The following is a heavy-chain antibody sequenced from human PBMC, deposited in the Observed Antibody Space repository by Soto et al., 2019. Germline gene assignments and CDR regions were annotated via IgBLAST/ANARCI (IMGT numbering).Heavy chain of an antibody. CDR1: GGSVTSDEDY. CDR3: ATESGSTYGYFDH. CDR2: ISNSGST. D-gene: IGHD5-18*01. V-gene: IGHV4-30-4*01. Sequence: SETLSLTCTVSGGSVTSDEDYWTWIRQSPGKGLEWIGYISNSGSTGYNPSLKTRLSTSVDRSKNQFTLRLTSVTAADTAVYFCATESGSTYGYFDHWGQGTQVTASS. J-gene: IGHJ4*02.